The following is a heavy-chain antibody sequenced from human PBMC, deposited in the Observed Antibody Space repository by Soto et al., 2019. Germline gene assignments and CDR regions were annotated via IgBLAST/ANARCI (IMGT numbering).Heavy chain of an antibody. J-gene: IGHJ4*02. CDR3: AKDSLTVFGVVVTFED. V-gene: IGHV3-23*01. CDR2: LSGGGYQT. D-gene: IGHD3-3*01. CDR1: GFTFDSYA. Sequence: EVQLLESGGGLVQPGGSLRLSCATDGFTFDSYAMHWDRQAPGKELEWVSTLSGGGYQTYYADSEKGRLTISRDRSKNTVYLQRNSLRAEDTAVYFCAKDSLTVFGVVVTFEDWGRGTLVTVAS.